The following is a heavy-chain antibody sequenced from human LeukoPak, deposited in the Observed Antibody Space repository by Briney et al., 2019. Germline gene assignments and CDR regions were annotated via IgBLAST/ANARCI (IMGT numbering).Heavy chain of an antibody. D-gene: IGHD3-22*01. J-gene: IGHJ4*02. CDR2: IIPIFGTA. Sequence: ASVKVSCKASGGTLSSYAISWVRQAPGQGLEWMGGIIPIFGTANYAQKFQGRVTITTDESTSTAYMELSSLRSEDTAVYYCARATTIADPTLDYWGQGTLVTVSS. V-gene: IGHV1-69*05. CDR1: GGTLSSYA. CDR3: ARATTIADPTLDY.